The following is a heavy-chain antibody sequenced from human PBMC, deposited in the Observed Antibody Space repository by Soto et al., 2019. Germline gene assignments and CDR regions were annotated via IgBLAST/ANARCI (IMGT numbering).Heavy chain of an antibody. Sequence: SGPTLGNPTETRLLTCSFSGFSLTTRPMGVRWIRQSPGKALEWLGFAYWDDDNRYSPSLRSRLTVTKDTSNRLVVLTVTNMDTRETAKYYCAHRSRGDNCNDRYFDYCGQGTPVPVS. CDR2: AYWDDDN. CDR1: GFSLTTRPMG. CDR3: AHRSRGDNCNDRYFDY. D-gene: IGHD1-20*01. J-gene: IGHJ4*02. V-gene: IGHV2-5*08.